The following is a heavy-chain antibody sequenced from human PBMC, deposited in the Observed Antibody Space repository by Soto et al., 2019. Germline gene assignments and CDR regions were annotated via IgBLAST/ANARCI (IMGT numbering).Heavy chain of an antibody. Sequence: QVQLQESGPGLVKPSQTLSLTCTVSGGSISSGGYYWSWIRQHPGKGLEWNGYIYYSGSSYSNPSLKSRVTISVDTSKNQFSLKLSSVTAADTAVYYCARDGSEFYYEFDYWGQGTLVTVSS. J-gene: IGHJ4*02. CDR1: GGSISSGGYY. CDR2: IYYSGSS. CDR3: ARDGSEFYYEFDY. D-gene: IGHD3-22*01. V-gene: IGHV4-31*03.